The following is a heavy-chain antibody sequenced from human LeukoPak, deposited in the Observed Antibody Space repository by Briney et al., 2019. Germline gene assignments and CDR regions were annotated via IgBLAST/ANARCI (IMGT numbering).Heavy chain of an antibody. J-gene: IGHJ3*02. V-gene: IGHV3-66*01. D-gene: IGHD3-9*01. CDR2: IYANGDT. Sequence: GGSLRLSCAASGFTVSSNYMHWVRQAPGKALEWVSVIYANGDTYYGDSGKDRFSISRDTSKNIVYLQMNSPRAEDTAVYYCARNPDWDVALDIWGQGTMVTVSS. CDR1: GFTVSSNY. CDR3: ARNPDWDVALDI.